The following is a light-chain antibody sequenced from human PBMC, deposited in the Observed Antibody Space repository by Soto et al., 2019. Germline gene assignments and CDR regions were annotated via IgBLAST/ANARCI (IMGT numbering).Light chain of an antibody. CDR2: ATS. V-gene: IGKV1-6*02. CDR3: LQDYTYPYT. Sequence: AIQMTQSPSSLSASVGDRVTITCRASQGFRNDLSWYQQKPGKAPNLLIYATSSLQSGVPSRFSGSGFGTDFTLTISSLQPEDFATYYCLQDYTYPYTFGQGTKLEIK. CDR1: QGFRND. J-gene: IGKJ2*01.